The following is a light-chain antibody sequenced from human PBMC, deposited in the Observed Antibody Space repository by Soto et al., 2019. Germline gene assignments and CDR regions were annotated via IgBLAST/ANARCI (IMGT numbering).Light chain of an antibody. J-gene: IGLJ3*02. Sequence: QSALTQPPSASGSPGQSVTISCTGTSSDVGRYNYVSWYQQHPDKAPKLIIYGVNERPSGVPDRFSGSKSGNTASLTVSGLQAEDEADYYCTSYAGSNNPVVFGGGTKLTVL. CDR3: TSYAGSNNPVV. CDR1: SSDVGRYNY. CDR2: GVN. V-gene: IGLV2-8*01.